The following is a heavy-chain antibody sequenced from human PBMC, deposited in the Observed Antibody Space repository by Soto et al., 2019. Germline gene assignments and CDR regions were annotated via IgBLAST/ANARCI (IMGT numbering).Heavy chain of an antibody. V-gene: IGHV1-46*01. J-gene: IGHJ4*02. Sequence: ASVKVSCKASGYTFTSYYMHWVRQAPGQGLEWMGIINPSGGSTSYAQKFQGRVTMTRDTSTSTVYMELSSLRSEDTAVYYCASSHDDYYGSGSPLDYWGQGTLVTVSS. CDR3: ASSHDDYYGSGSPLDY. D-gene: IGHD3-10*01. CDR2: INPSGGST. CDR1: GYTFTSYY.